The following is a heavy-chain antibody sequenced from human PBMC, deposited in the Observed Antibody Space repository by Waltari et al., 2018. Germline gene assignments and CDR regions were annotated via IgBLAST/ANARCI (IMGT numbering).Heavy chain of an antibody. D-gene: IGHD3-10*01. J-gene: IGHJ5*02. CDR1: GGSISSTNS. Sequence: QLQLQVSGPGLVKPSETLSLTCTVSGGSISSTNSWGWIRQPPGKGLEWIGSVYHSGATDYNASLKSGVTISVDTSRNEFSLRLTSVTAADTALYYCAKQVPAGGSGSYYNTGWFDPWGQGTLVTVSA. V-gene: IGHV4-39*01. CDR3: AKQVPAGGSGSYYNTGWFDP. CDR2: VYHSGAT.